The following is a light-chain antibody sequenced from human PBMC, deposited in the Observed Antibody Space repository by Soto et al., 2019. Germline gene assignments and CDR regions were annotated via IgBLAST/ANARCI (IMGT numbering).Light chain of an antibody. Sequence: QYALTQPASVSGSPGQSITISCTGTSSDVGGYNYVSWYQQHPDKAPKLMLYDVSNRPSGVSNRFSGSKSGNTASLTISGLQAEDEADYYCSSYTTSSPHVVFGGGTKLTVL. V-gene: IGLV2-14*01. CDR2: DVS. CDR1: SSDVGGYNY. J-gene: IGLJ2*01. CDR3: SSYTTSSPHVV.